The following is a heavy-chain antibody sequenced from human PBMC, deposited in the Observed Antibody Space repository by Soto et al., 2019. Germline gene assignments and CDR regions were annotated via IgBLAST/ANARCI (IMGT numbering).Heavy chain of an antibody. CDR2: ISSSVSHI. Sequence: PGGSLRLSCAASGFTISTYEMNWVRQAPGKGLQWVSAISSSVSHIYYADSVKGRFTISRDNAKNSLYLQMNSLRAEDTAVYYCAREVKSTGGPDGFDIWGQGTMVTVSS. J-gene: IGHJ3*02. V-gene: IGHV3-21*01. D-gene: IGHD2-15*01. CDR1: GFTISTYE. CDR3: AREVKSTGGPDGFDI.